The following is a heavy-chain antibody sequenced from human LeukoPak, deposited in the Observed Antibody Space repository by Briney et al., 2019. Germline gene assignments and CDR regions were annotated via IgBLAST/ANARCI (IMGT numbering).Heavy chain of an antibody. CDR3: ARGGFPKPDCSGVSCYTEFDF. J-gene: IGHJ4*02. CDR2: IWSDGSNE. D-gene: IGHD2-15*01. V-gene: IGHV3-33*08. CDR1: GFTFSNAW. Sequence: GGSLRLSCAASGFTFSNAWMSWVRQAPGKGLEWVAVIWSDGSNEYYPDSVRGRFTISRDNSKNMLYLEMNSPRAEDTAVYYCARGGFPKPDCSGVSCYTEFDFWGQGTLVTASS.